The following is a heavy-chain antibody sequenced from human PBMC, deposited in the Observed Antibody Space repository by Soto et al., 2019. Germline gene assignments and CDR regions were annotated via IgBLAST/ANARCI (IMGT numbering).Heavy chain of an antibody. CDR2: IYWDDDK. CDR1: GFSLSTSGVG. Sequence: QITLKESGPTLVKPTQTLTLTCTFSGFSLSTSGVGVGWIRQPPGKALEWLALIYWDDDKRYSPSLKSRLTITNDPSQNQVVLTMPNMVPVDTATYYCAHSLIPNGGSRGASDYWGQGTLVTVSS. D-gene: IGHD7-27*01. V-gene: IGHV2-5*02. CDR3: AHSLIPNGGSRGASDY. J-gene: IGHJ4*02.